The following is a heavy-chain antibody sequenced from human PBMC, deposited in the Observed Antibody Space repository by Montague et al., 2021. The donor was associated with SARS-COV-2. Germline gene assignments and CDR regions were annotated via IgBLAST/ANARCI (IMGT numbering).Heavy chain of an antibody. J-gene: IGHJ3*02. D-gene: IGHD3-3*01. CDR2: IKEDGSEK. Sequence: SLRLSCAASGFTFSRFWMSWVRQAPGKGLEWVANIKEDGSEKNYVDSVKGRFTISRDNAKNSLYLQMNSLRAEDTAVYYCARDGRYNDFWSGYYSPYPQNDAFDSWDQGKMGTVSS. CDR3: ARDGRYNDFWSGYYSPYPQNDAFDS. V-gene: IGHV3-7*01. CDR1: GFTFSRFW.